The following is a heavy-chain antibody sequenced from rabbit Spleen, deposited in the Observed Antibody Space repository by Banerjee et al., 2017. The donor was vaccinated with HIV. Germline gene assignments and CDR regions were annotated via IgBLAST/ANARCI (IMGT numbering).Heavy chain of an antibody. CDR2: IDTGSSGFT. Sequence: QSLQESGRGLVKPEGSLTLTCTASGVSFSGNSYMCWVRQAPGKGLEWIACIDTGSSGFTYFASWAKGRFTISKTSSTTVTLQMTSLTAADTATYFCARDTSSSFSSYGMDLWGPGTLVTVS. D-gene: IGHD1-1*01. J-gene: IGHJ6*01. CDR1: GVSFSGNSY. CDR3: ARDTSSSFSSYGMDL. V-gene: IGHV1S40*01.